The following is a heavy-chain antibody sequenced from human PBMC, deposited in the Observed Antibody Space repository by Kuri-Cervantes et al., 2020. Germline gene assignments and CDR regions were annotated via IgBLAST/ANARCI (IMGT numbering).Heavy chain of an antibody. J-gene: IGHJ6*03. CDR3: ARGVSGYDPYYYHMDV. V-gene: IGHV4-38-2*01. CDR1: GYSISSGYY. CDR2: INHSGST. Sequence: SGTLSLTCAASGYSISSGYYWGWIRQPPGKGLEWIGEINHSGSTNYNPSLKSRVTISVDTSKNQFSLKLSSVTAADTAVYYCARGVSGYDPYYYHMDVWGRGTTVTVSS. D-gene: IGHD5-12*01.